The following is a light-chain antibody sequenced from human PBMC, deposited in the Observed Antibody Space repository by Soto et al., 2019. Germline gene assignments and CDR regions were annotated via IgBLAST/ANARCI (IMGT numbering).Light chain of an antibody. CDR1: QSIRTN. V-gene: IGKV3-15*01. J-gene: IGKJ4*01. CDR2: DAS. Sequence: EIMMTQSPATVSVSPGERATLSCRASQSIRTNVAWYQQKPGQAPRLLIYDASTRSTGLSSRFSGSGSGTAFTLPISSLQSEAVAIYYCQQYNDCPPLTFGGGTRLEI. CDR3: QQYNDCPPLT.